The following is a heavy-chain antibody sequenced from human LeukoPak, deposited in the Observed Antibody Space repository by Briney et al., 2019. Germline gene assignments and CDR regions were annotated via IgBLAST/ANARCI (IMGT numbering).Heavy chain of an antibody. CDR1: GVSISSSY. J-gene: IGHJ3*02. CDR3: VRGNYDNRGYSNAFDI. D-gene: IGHD3-22*01. Sequence: SETLSLTCTVSGVSISSSYWSWIRQPPGKRLEWIGYIYYNGNTNSNPSFKSRVTISADTSKNQFSLKLSSVTAADTAVYYCVRGNYDNRGYSNAFDIWGQGAMVTVSS. V-gene: IGHV4-59*01. CDR2: IYYNGNT.